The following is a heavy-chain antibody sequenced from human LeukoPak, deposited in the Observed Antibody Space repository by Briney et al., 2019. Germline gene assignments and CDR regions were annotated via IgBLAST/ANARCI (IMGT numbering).Heavy chain of an antibody. D-gene: IGHD5-18*01. CDR3: ARGGYSYGYYYYGMDV. J-gene: IGHJ6*02. Sequence: PSETLSLTRTVSGGSISSYYWSWIRQPAGKGLEWIGRIYTSGSTNYNPSLKSRVTMSVDTSKNQFSLKLSSVTAADTAVYYCARGGYSYGYYYYGMDVWGQGTTVTVSS. V-gene: IGHV4-4*07. CDR1: GGSISSYY. CDR2: IYTSGST.